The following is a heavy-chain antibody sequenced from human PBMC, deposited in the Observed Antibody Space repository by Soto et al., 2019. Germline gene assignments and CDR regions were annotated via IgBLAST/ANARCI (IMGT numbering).Heavy chain of an antibody. Sequence: EVQLVESGGGLVQPGGSLRLSCAASGFTVSSNYMSWVRQAPGKGLEWVSVIYSGGSTCYADSVKGRFTISRDNSKNTLYLQMNSLRAEDTAVYYCARDRSTIYAFDIWGQGTMVTVSS. D-gene: IGHD3-3*01. CDR1: GFTVSSNY. CDR3: ARDRSTIYAFDI. V-gene: IGHV3-66*01. CDR2: IYSGGST. J-gene: IGHJ3*02.